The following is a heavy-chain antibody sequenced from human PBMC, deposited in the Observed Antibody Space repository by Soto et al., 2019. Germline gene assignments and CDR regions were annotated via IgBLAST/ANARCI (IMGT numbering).Heavy chain of an antibody. CDR1: GYSFTNFG. V-gene: IGHV1-18*01. D-gene: IGHD6-13*01. Sequence: SVKVSCKASGYSFTNFGIILVRQAPGQGLEGMGWISVYTGSINYAHMLQGRVTMTTDTSTNTAYMELRRLRSDDTAVYYCARVLAYSSRWWRHSPLEISGQGPRVTV. J-gene: IGHJ3*02. CDR2: ISVYTGSI. CDR3: ARVLAYSSRWWRHSPLEI.